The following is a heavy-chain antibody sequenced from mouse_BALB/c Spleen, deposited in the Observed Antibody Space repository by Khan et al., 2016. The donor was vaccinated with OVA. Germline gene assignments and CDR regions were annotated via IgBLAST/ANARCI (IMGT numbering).Heavy chain of an antibody. CDR2: ISYSGST. CDR1: GYSITSGYG. V-gene: IGHV3-2*02. J-gene: IGHJ2*01. Sequence: QLEESGPGLVKPSQSLSLTCTVTGYSITSGYGWNWIRQSPGNKLEWMGYISYSGSTNYNPSLKSRISITRDTSKNQFFLQLNSVTTEDTATYYCARTARRKYWGQGTTLTVSS. D-gene: IGHD1-2*01. CDR3: ARTARRKY.